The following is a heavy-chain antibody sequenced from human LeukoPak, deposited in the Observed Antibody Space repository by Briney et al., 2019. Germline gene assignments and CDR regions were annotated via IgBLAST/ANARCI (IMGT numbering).Heavy chain of an antibody. CDR1: GFTVSSNY. CDR2: IYSGGGT. Sequence: GGSLRLSCAASGFTVSSNYMSWVRQAPGKGLEWVSVIYSGGGTYYADSVKGRFTISRDNSKNTLYLQMNSLRAEDTAIYYCAKESGKRSYGAYFDYWGQGTLVTVSS. D-gene: IGHD4-17*01. V-gene: IGHV3-66*01. J-gene: IGHJ4*02. CDR3: AKESGKRSYGAYFDY.